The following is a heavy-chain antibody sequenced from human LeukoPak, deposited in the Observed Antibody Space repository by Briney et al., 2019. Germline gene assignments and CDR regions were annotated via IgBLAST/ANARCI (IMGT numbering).Heavy chain of an antibody. CDR1: GFTFSSYS. V-gene: IGHV3-21*01. Sequence: GGSLRLSCAASGFTFSSYSMNWVRQAPGKGLEWVSSISSRYIYYADSVKGRFTISRDNAKNSLYLQMNSLRAEDTAVYYCARIAAADSDYWGQGPLVTVSS. CDR2: ISSRYI. CDR3: ARIAAADSDY. D-gene: IGHD6-13*01. J-gene: IGHJ4*02.